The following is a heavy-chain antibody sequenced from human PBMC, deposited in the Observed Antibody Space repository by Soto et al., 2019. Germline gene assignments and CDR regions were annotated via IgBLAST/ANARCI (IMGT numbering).Heavy chain of an antibody. V-gene: IGHV3-7*03. CDR1: GFTFSSYW. CDR2: IKQDGSEK. Sequence: GGSLRLSCAASGFTFSSYWMSWVRQAPGKGLEWVANIKQDGSEKYYVDSVKGRFTISRDNAKNSLYLQMNSLRAEDTAVYYCARDPGYRVWFGEARYFDYWRQGTLVTVSS. D-gene: IGHD3-10*01. CDR3: ARDPGYRVWFGEARYFDY. J-gene: IGHJ4*02.